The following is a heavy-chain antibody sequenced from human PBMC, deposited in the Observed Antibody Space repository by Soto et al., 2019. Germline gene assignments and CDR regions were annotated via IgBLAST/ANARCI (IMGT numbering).Heavy chain of an antibody. D-gene: IGHD6-13*01. V-gene: IGHV4-39*01. CDR3: ASPYSSSWYDWYFDL. Sequence: QLQLQESGPGLVKPSETLSLTCTVSGGSISSSSYYWGWIRQPRGKGLEWIGSIYYSGSTYYNPSLKSRVTISVDTSKNQFSLKLSSVTAADTAVYYCASPYSSSWYDWYFDLWGRGTLVTVSS. CDR2: IYYSGST. J-gene: IGHJ2*01. CDR1: GGSISSSSYY.